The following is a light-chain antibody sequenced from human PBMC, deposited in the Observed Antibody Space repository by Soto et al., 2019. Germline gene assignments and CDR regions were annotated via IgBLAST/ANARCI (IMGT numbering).Light chain of an antibody. CDR3: QQGASLPYT. CDR1: QTISTF. CDR2: AVS. Sequence: DLQMTQFPSSLSASVGDRVTITCRASQTISTFLNWYQQKPGKAPKFLIYAVSNLQSGVPSRFSGSASGTDFTLTISGLQPEDVATYYCQQGASLPYTFGPGTKLEIK. J-gene: IGKJ2*01. V-gene: IGKV1-39*01.